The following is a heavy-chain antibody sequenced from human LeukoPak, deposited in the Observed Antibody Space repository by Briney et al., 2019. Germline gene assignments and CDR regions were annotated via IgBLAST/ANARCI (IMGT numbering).Heavy chain of an antibody. CDR1: GGSISSSSYY. V-gene: IGHV4-39*07. CDR2: IYYSGST. CDR3: AREGGPDY. D-gene: IGHD3-16*01. Sequence: SETLSLTCTVSGGSISSSSYYWGWIRQPPGKGLEWIGSIYYSGSTYYNPSLKSRVTISVDTSKNQFSLKLSSVTAADTAVYYCAREGGPDYWGQGTLVTVSS. J-gene: IGHJ4*02.